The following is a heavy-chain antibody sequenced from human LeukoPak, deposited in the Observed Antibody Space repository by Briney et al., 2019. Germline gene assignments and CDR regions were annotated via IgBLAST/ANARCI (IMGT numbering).Heavy chain of an antibody. V-gene: IGHV3-23*01. CDR2: ISGSGGST. J-gene: IGHJ6*03. CDR1: GFTFSSYA. CDR3: AKVWDDCSSTSCHYYYYYYMDV. D-gene: IGHD2-2*01. Sequence: GSLRLSCAASGFTFSSYAMSWVRQAPGKGLEWVSAISGSGGSTYYADSVKGRFTISRDNSKNTLYLQMNSPRAEDTAVYYCAKVWDDCSSTSCHYYYYYYMDVWGKGTTVTVSS.